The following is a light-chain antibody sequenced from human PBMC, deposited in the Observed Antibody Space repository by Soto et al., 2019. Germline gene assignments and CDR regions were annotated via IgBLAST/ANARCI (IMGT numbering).Light chain of an antibody. V-gene: IGLV1-40*03. CDR1: SSNIGADYD. CDR3: QSYDRSLSGYV. J-gene: IGLJ1*01. Sequence: QAVVTQPPSLSGAPGQKVTISCTGGSSNIGADYDVHWYQHLPGTAPKLLIYGNIYRPSGVPDRFSGSKSGASASLAITGLQTEYEADYYCQSYDRSLSGYVFGSGTKLTVL. CDR2: GNI.